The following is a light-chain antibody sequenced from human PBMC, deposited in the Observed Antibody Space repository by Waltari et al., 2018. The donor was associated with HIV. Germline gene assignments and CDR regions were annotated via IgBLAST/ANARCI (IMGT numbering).Light chain of an antibody. CDR3: AAWDDSLNGVV. CDR1: SSNIGSNT. Sequence: QSVLTQPPSASGTPGQRVTISCSGSSSNIGSNTVNWYQQLPGTAPKLLIYSNNRLPSGVPDRFSDSKSGTSASLASNRLQSEDEADYYCAAWDDSLNGVVFGVGTKLTVL. V-gene: IGLV1-44*01. J-gene: IGLJ2*01. CDR2: SNN.